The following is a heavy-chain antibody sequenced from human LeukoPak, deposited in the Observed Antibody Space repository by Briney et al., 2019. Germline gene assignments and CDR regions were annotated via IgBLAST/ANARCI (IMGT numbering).Heavy chain of an antibody. CDR3: ARDTMVRGVIVNNYYYYMDV. D-gene: IGHD3-10*01. J-gene: IGHJ6*03. V-gene: IGHV4-61*02. Sequence: SETLSLTCTVSGGSISSGSYYWSWIRQPAGKGLEWIGRIYTSGSTNYNPSLKSRVTISVDTSKNRFSLKLSSVTAADTAVYYCARDTMVRGVIVNNYYYYMDVWGKGTTVTISS. CDR1: GGSISSGSYY. CDR2: IYTSGST.